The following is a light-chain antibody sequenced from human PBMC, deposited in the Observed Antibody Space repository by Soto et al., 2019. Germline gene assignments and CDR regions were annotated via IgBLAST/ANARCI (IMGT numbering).Light chain of an antibody. CDR3: QQYNNWPPGT. J-gene: IGKJ4*01. Sequence: EIVMTQSPATLSVSPGERATLSCRASQSVSSNLAWYQQKPGQAPRLLIYGESTRATGIPARFSGSGSGTEFTLTISSLQSEDFAVYYCQQYNNWPPGTFGGGTKVEIK. V-gene: IGKV3-15*01. CDR1: QSVSSN. CDR2: GES.